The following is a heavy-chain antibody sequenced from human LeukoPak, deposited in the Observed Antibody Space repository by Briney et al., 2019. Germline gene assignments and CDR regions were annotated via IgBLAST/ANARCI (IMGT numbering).Heavy chain of an antibody. CDR2: IIPIFGTA. CDR1: GGTFSSYA. V-gene: IGHV1-69*05. D-gene: IGHD2-15*01. CDR3: ARDRLRYCSGGSCFNSLDY. Sequence: ASVKVSCKASGGTFSSYAISWVRQAPGQGLEWMGGIIPIFGTANYAQKFQGRVTITTDESTGTAYMELSSLRSEDTAVYYCARDRLRYCSGGSCFNSLDYWGQGTLVTVSS. J-gene: IGHJ4*02.